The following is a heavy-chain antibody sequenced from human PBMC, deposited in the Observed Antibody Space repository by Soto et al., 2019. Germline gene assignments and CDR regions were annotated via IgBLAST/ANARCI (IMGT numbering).Heavy chain of an antibody. V-gene: IGHV3-15*01. CDR2: IKSKTDGGTT. Sequence: VGSLRLSCAASGFTFSNAWMSGVRQAPGKGLEWVGRIKSKTDGGTTDYAAPVKGRFTISRDDSKNTLYLQMNSLKTEDTAVYYCTTVIPPFIAVAAPSITDAFDIWGQGTMVTVS. CDR3: TTVIPPFIAVAAPSITDAFDI. D-gene: IGHD6-19*01. J-gene: IGHJ3*02. CDR1: GFTFSNAW.